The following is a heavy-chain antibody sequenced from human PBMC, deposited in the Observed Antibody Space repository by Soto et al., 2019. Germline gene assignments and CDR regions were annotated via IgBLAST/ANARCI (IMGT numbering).Heavy chain of an antibody. D-gene: IGHD1-26*01. CDR3: ARVKEEWELLLFFDY. CDR2: IIPIFGTA. V-gene: IGHV1-69*13. Sequence: SAKVSFRASGGTFSSYAISWVRQAPGQGLEWMGGIIPIFGTANYAQKFQGRVTITADESTSTAYMELSSLRSEDTAVYYCARVKEEWELLLFFDYWGQGTLVTVSS. J-gene: IGHJ4*02. CDR1: GGTFSSYA.